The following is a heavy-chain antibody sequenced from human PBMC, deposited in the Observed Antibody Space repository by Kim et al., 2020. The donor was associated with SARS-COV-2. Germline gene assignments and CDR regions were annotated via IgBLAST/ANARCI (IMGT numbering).Heavy chain of an antibody. J-gene: IGHJ4*02. V-gene: IGHV3-7*04. CDR3: TTGGAY. CDR2: PDGRAD. D-gene: IGHD3-16*01. Sequence: PDGRADYYVDSVKGRFTISRDNAKNSLYLQMNNLRAEDTAVYYCTTGGAYWGQGTLVTVSS.